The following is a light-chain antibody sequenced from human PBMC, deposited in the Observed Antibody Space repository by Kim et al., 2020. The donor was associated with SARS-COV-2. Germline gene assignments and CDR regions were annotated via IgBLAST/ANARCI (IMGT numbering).Light chain of an antibody. Sequence: QLPPSPSSLSASVGDRVTITCRASQDISNYLAWFQLKPGKAPKLLIYASSALQPGVPSRFSGSGSGTDFTLSVTSLHPDDVATFYFQNFDSPPWTFGQGTQVDI. CDR3: QNFDSPPWT. V-gene: IGKV1-27*01. CDR2: ASS. CDR1: QDISNY. J-gene: IGKJ1*01.